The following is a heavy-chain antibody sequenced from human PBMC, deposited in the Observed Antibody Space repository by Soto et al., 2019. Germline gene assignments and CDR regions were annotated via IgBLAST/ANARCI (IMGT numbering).Heavy chain of an antibody. CDR3: ARVGGYDFWSGPFDY. D-gene: IGHD3-3*01. V-gene: IGHV4-59*01. CDR1: GGSFSSYY. Sequence: PAETLSLTCAVSGGSFSSYYLNWSRQPPGKGLEWIGYIYYSGSTNYNPSLKSRVTISVDTSKNQFSLKLSSVTAADTAVYYCARVGGYDFWSGPFDYWGQGTLVTVSS. CDR2: IYYSGST. J-gene: IGHJ4*02.